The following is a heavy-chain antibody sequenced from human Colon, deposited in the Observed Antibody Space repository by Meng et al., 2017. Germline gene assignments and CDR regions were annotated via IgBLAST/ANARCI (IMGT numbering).Heavy chain of an antibody. J-gene: IGHJ5*02. CDR1: GGSFSGYY. CDR2: INHSGST. D-gene: IGHD3-16*01. CDR3: ARIRPRLGGKTFDP. Sequence: QGQLQQWGAGLLKPSETLSLTCAVYGGSFSGYYWSWIRQPPGKGLEWIGEINHSGSTNYNPSLKRRVTISVDTSKNQFSLKLSSVTAADTAVYYCARIRPRLGGKTFDPWGQGTLVTVSS. V-gene: IGHV4-34*01.